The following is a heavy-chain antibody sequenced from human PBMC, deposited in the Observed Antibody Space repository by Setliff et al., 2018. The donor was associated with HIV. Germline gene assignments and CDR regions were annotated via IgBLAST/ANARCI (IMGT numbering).Heavy chain of an antibody. Sequence: SVKVSCKASGGTFSSYITAWGRQAPGQGLEWMGGIHPIFGTTNYARDFMGRVSITADESTNTAYMELSSLRSDDSAIYYCARGIPRGTVFGVVGYFDYWGQGTPVTVSS. V-gene: IGHV1-69*13. D-gene: IGHD3-3*01. J-gene: IGHJ4*02. CDR1: GGTFSSYI. CDR3: ARGIPRGTVFGVVGYFDY. CDR2: IHPIFGTT.